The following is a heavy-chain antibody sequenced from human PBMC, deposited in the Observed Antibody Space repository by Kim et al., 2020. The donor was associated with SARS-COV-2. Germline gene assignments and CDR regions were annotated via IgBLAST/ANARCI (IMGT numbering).Heavy chain of an antibody. D-gene: IGHD3-22*01. CDR2: ISGSGRTT. CDR3: ARFDDSNGYYQYYFDY. V-gene: IGHV3-23*01. CDR1: GFTFSDYA. J-gene: IGHJ4*02. Sequence: GGSLRLSCVTSGFTFSDYALSWVRQAPGKGLEWVSAISGSGRTTYSADSVKGRFTISRDTFQNTVYLQMNSLRAEDTAIYYCARFDDSNGYYQYYFDYWGQGTLVTVSS.